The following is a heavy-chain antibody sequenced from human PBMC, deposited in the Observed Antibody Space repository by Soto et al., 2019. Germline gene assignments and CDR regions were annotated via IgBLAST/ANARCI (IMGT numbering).Heavy chain of an antibody. CDR2: IIPIFGTA. D-gene: IGHD5-12*01. V-gene: IGHV1-69*13. J-gene: IGHJ4*02. CDR3: ARDPLNYTYGYNEDS. CDR1: GDTFSSYA. Sequence: SVKVSCKASGDTFSSYAISWVRQAPGQGLEWMGGIIPIFGTANYAQKFQGRVTITADESTSTAYMELSSLRSKDTAVYYCARDPLNYTYGYNEDSWGQGTLVTVSS.